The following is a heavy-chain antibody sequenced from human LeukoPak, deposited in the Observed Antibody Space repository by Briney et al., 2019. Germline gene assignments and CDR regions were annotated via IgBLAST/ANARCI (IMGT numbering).Heavy chain of an antibody. Sequence: SGGSLRLSCAASGFTFSSYSMNWVRQAPGKGLEWVSSISSSSNYIYYADSVKGRFTISRDNAKNSLYLQMNSLRAEDTAVYYCARDVRGDYYDFWSGYYYFDYWGQGTLVTVSS. V-gene: IGHV3-21*01. D-gene: IGHD3-3*01. J-gene: IGHJ4*02. CDR3: ARDVRGDYYDFWSGYYYFDY. CDR1: GFTFSSYS. CDR2: ISSSSNYI.